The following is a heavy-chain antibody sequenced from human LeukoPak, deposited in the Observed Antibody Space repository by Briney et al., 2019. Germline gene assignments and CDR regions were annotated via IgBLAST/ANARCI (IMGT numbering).Heavy chain of an antibody. D-gene: IGHD3-10*01. J-gene: IGHJ4*02. CDR1: GGSISSGSYY. CDR3: AREGQVGVIDY. CDR2: IYTSGST. V-gene: IGHV4-61*02. Sequence: PSETLSLTCTVSGGSISSGSYYWSWIRQPAGKGLEWIGRIYTSGSTNYNPSLKSRVTISVDTSKNQFSLKLSSVTAADTAVYYCAREGQVGVIDYWGQGTLVTVSS.